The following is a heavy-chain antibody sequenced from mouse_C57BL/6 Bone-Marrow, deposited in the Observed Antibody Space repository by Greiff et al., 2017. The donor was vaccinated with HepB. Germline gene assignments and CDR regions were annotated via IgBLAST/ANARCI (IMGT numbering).Heavy chain of an antibody. CDR2: ISDGGSYT. D-gene: IGHD2-9*01. Sequence: EVKLQESGGGLVKPGGSLKLSCAASGFTFSSYAMSWVRQTPEKRLEWVATISDGGSYTYYPDNVKGRFTISRDNAKNNLYLQMSQLKSEDTAMYYCARVPSYYGYLFAYWGQGTLVTVSA. CDR1: GFTFSSYA. V-gene: IGHV5-4*03. CDR3: ARVPSYYGYLFAY. J-gene: IGHJ3*01.